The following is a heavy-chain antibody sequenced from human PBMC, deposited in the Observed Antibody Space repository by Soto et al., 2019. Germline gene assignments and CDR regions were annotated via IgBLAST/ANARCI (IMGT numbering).Heavy chain of an antibody. J-gene: IGHJ5*02. CDR3: ARSHTRITIFGVVIKGWFDP. Sequence: ASVKVSCKASGHTFTSYDINWVRQATGQGLEWMGWMNPNSGNTGYAQKFQGRVTMTRNTSISTAYMELSSLRSEDTAVYYCARSHTRITIFGVVIKGWFDPWGQGTLVTVSS. CDR1: GHTFTSYD. D-gene: IGHD3-3*01. CDR2: MNPNSGNT. V-gene: IGHV1-8*01.